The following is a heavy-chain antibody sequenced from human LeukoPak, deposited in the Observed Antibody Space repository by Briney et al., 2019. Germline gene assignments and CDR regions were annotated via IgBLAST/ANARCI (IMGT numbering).Heavy chain of an antibody. CDR1: GFTFSSSW. D-gene: IGHD1/OR15-1a*01. J-gene: IGHJ4*02. V-gene: IGHV3-7*01. Sequence: GGSLRLSCAATGFTFSSSWMTWVRQAPGKGPEWLANINQDESTKNYVDSVKGRFTISRDNAKNSLYLQMNSLRAEDTAVYYCTRDFASQQFDYWGQGTLVTVSS. CDR3: TRDFASQQFDY. CDR2: INQDESTK.